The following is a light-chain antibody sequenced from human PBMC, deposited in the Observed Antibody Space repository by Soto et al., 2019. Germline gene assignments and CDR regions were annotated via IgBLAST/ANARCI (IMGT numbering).Light chain of an antibody. CDR1: QSISQW. J-gene: IGKJ1*01. CDR3: QQYNSYPWT. CDR2: DAT. Sequence: DIQMTQSPSTLSASVGDRVTISCRASQSISQWLAWYQQRPGKAPKLLIYDATSLEGGVSSRFGGSGSGTEFTLTINSLQPDDLATYYCQQYNSYPWTFGHGTKVEIK. V-gene: IGKV1-5*01.